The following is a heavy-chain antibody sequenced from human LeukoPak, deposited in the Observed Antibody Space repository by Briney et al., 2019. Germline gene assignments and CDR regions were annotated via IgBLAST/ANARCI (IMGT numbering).Heavy chain of an antibody. D-gene: IGHD6-19*01. V-gene: IGHV3-23*01. J-gene: IGHJ4*02. CDR2: ISGTGDST. Sequence: GGSLRLSCAASGFTFSSFAMNWVRQAPGKGLEWVSTISGTGDSTNYADSVKGRFTISRDNSKNTLSLQLNSLRAEDTAVYYCAKDYSSGWYDYWGQGTLATVSS. CDR3: AKDYSSGWYDY. CDR1: GFTFSSFA.